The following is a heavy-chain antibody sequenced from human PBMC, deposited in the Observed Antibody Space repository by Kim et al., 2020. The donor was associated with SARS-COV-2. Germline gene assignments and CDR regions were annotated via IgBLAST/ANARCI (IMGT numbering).Heavy chain of an antibody. V-gene: IGHV7-4-1*02. J-gene: IGHJ6*02. CDR1: GYTFTSYA. CDR3: AREYSGYDALVYYYYYGMDV. Sequence: ASVKVSCKASGYTFTSYAMNWVRQAPGQGLEWMGWINTNTGNPTYAQGFTGRFVFSLDTSVSTAYLQISSLKAEDTAVYYCAREYSGYDALVYYYYYGMDVWGQGTTVTVSS. CDR2: INTNTGNP. D-gene: IGHD5-12*01.